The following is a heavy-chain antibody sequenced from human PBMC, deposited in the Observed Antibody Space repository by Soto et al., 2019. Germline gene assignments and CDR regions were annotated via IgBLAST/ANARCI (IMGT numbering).Heavy chain of an antibody. CDR2: VSATAGTT. V-gene: IGHV3-23*01. CDR3: AKDRLAGGFDY. J-gene: IGHJ4*02. Sequence: GGSLRLSCAASGFTFSNYAMSWVRQVPGKGLEWVSLVSATAGTTYYTDSVKGRFTISRDNSRNTVYLQMNSLRADDMAVYYCAKDRLAGGFDYWGQGTLVTVSS. CDR1: GFTFSNYA. D-gene: IGHD3-16*01.